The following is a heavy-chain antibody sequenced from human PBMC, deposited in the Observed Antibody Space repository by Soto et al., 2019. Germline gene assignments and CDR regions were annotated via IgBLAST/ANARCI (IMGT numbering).Heavy chain of an antibody. V-gene: IGHV3-15*01. CDR3: ITATLR. CDR2: IRSQGDGGTA. J-gene: IGHJ4*02. Sequence: QLVESGGGFVKPGMSLRLTCAASGFTFSDAWMTWVRQAPGKGLERVGLIRSQGDGGTADYAPPVRGRFTISRDDAQNMVYLHMEKLQAEDTAVYYCITATLRWGRGSLVTVSS. CDR1: GFTFSDAW.